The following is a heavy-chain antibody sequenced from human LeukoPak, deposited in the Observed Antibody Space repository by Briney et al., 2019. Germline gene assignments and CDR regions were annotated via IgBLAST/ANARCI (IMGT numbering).Heavy chain of an antibody. V-gene: IGHV3-23*01. D-gene: IGHD6-19*01. Sequence: GRSLRLSCAASGFTFSTYAMSWVRQAPGKGLEWVSAISGSGGSTYYADSVKGRFTISRDNSKNTLYLQMNSLRAEDTAVYYCARKSSGWFGSDYWGQGALVTVSS. J-gene: IGHJ4*02. CDR1: GFTFSTYA. CDR3: ARKSSGWFGSDY. CDR2: ISGSGGST.